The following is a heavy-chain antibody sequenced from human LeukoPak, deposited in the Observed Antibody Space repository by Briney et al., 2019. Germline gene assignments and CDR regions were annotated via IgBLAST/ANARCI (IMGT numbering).Heavy chain of an antibody. Sequence: GGSLRLSCAASGFTLSSYSMNWVRQAPGKGLEWVSVIYSGGSTYYADSVKGRFTISRDNSKNTLYLQMNSLRAEDTAVYYCATDAGYGSGSFDIWGQGTMVTVSS. V-gene: IGHV3-53*01. CDR1: GFTLSSYS. D-gene: IGHD3-10*01. CDR2: IYSGGST. J-gene: IGHJ3*02. CDR3: ATDAGYGSGSFDI.